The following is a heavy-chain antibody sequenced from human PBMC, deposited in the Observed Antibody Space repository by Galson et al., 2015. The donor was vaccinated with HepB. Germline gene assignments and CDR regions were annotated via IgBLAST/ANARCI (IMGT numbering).Heavy chain of an antibody. J-gene: IGHJ3*02. CDR1: GFTFSSYA. CDR3: AKVWFGELFGAFDN. D-gene: IGHD3-10*01. V-gene: IGHV3-23*01. Sequence: SLRLSCAASGFTFSSYAMNWVRQAPGKGLEWVSGISGTGGSTYYADSVKGRFTNSRDNFKKTLYLQMNSLRAEDTAVYYCAKVWFGELFGAFDNWGQGTLVTVSS. CDR2: ISGTGGST.